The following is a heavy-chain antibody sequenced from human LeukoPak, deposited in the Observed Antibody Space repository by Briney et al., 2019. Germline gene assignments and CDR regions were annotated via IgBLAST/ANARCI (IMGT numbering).Heavy chain of an antibody. CDR3: ARGLAARRTYYFDY. D-gene: IGHD6-6*01. Sequence: GSSVKVSCKASGGTFSSYAISWVRQAPGQGLEWMGGIIPIFGTANYAQKFQGRVTITTDESASTAYMEPSSLRSEDTAVYYCARGLAARRTYYFDYWGQGTLVTVSS. CDR2: IIPIFGTA. V-gene: IGHV1-69*05. J-gene: IGHJ4*02. CDR1: GGTFSSYA.